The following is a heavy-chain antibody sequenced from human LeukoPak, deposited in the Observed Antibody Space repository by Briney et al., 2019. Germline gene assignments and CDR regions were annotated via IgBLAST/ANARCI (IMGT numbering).Heavy chain of an antibody. CDR2: ISAYNGNT. Sequence: GASVKVSCKASGYTFTSYGISWVRQAPGQGLEWMGWISAYNGNTNYAQKLQGRVTMTTDTSTSTAYMELRSLRSDDTAVYYCARVEAEYGGYGNWFDPWGQGTLVTVSS. V-gene: IGHV1-18*01. CDR3: ARVEAEYGGYGNWFDP. CDR1: GYTFTSYG. J-gene: IGHJ5*02. D-gene: IGHD5-12*01.